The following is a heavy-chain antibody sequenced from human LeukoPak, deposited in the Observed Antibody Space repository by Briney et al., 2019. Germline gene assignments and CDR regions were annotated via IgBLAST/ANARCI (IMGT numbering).Heavy chain of an antibody. J-gene: IGHJ4*02. Sequence: GGSLRLSCTASGFIASSNYMSWVRQAPGKGLEWVSLIYSGGSTYYAGSVMGRSTISRDKSNNTLYLQMNSLRAEDTAVYYCATGGRSGAAFESWGQGTLVTVSS. CDR1: GFIASSNY. D-gene: IGHD6-25*01. CDR3: ATGGRSGAAFES. V-gene: IGHV3-53*01. CDR2: IYSGGST.